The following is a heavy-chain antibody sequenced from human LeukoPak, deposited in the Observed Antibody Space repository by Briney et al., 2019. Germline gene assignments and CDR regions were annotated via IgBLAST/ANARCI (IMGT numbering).Heavy chain of an antibody. V-gene: IGHV1-2*02. CDR2: INPNSGGT. CDR3: ARDEGILVTAEYYFDY. J-gene: IGHJ4*02. D-gene: IGHD3-9*01. Sequence: ASVKVSCKASRYTFTGYYMHWVRQAPGQGLEWMGWINPNSGGTNYAQKFQGRVTMTRDTSISTAYMELSRLRSDDTAVYYCARDEGILVTAEYYFDYWGQGTLVTVSS. CDR1: RYTFTGYY.